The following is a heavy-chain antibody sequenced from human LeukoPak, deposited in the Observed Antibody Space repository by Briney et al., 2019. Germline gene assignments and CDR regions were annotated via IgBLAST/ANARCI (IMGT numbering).Heavy chain of an antibody. CDR1: GGTFSSHA. CDR3: AFSPLGSGWPYYFDY. V-gene: IGHV1-69*05. CDR2: IIPIFGTA. J-gene: IGHJ4*02. D-gene: IGHD6-19*01. Sequence: SVKVSCKASGGTFSSHAISWVRQAPGQGLEWMGGIIPIFGTANYAQKFQGRVTITTDESTSTAYMELSSLRSEDTAVYYCAFSPLGSGWPYYFDYWGQGTLVTVSS.